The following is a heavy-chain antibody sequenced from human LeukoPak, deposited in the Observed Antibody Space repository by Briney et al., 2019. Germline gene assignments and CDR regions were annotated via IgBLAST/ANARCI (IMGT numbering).Heavy chain of an antibody. D-gene: IGHD6-25*01. Sequence: GGSLRLSCSASGFTFSSYTMDWVRQAPGKGLEWGSAIRGSGGSTYYADSLNGRFTISRDNYKNTLYLQMNSLRAEDTAVYYCAKVIDSTGSAFDIWGQGTMVSVSS. CDR1: GFTFSSYT. J-gene: IGHJ3*02. CDR2: IRGSGGST. V-gene: IGHV3-23*01. CDR3: AKVIDSTGSAFDI.